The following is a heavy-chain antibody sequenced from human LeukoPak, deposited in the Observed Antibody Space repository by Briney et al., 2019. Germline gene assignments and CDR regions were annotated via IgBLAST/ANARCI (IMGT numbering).Heavy chain of an antibody. J-gene: IGHJ4*02. V-gene: IGHV4-59*12. CDR1: GGSISSYY. D-gene: IGHD1-26*01. CDR3: ARVFAGATDY. CDR2: IYYSGST. Sequence: PSETLSLTCTVSGGSISSYYWSWIRQPPGKGLEWIGYIYYSGSTYYNPSLKSRVTISVDTSKNQFSLKLSSVTAADTAVYYCARVFAGATDYWGQGTLVTVSS.